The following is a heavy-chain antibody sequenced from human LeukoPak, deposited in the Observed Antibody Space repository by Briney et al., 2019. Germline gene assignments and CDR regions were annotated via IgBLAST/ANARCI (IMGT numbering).Heavy chain of an antibody. Sequence: GGSLRLSCAASGFTFNNYAMSWVRQAPGKGLEWVSAISARGDNTYYADSVKGRFSISGDNSQNTQYLQMNSLRAEDTAIYYCAKAYHYGAGSSFDYWGQGILVTVSS. CDR2: ISARGDNT. CDR3: AKAYHYGAGSSFDY. J-gene: IGHJ4*02. D-gene: IGHD3-10*01. V-gene: IGHV3-23*01. CDR1: GFTFNNYA.